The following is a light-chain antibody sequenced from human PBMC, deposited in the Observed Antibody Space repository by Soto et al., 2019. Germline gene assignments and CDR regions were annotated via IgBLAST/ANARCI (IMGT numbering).Light chain of an antibody. CDR2: DVT. CDR1: SSDVGRYNY. CDR3: YSYAGSYTFYV. V-gene: IGLV2-11*01. Sequence: QPVRTQPPPVSGSPGQSVTISCTGTSSDVGRYNYVSWYQQPPVEATKLMIYDVTKRPSGVPDRFSGSKSGNTAYLTISGLQAEDEADYYCYSYAGSYTFYVFGTGTKVTVL. J-gene: IGLJ1*01.